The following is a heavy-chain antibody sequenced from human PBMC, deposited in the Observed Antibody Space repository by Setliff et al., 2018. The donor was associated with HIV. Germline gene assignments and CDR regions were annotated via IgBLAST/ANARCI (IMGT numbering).Heavy chain of an antibody. J-gene: IGHJ3*01. CDR1: GYSISSGYY. V-gene: IGHV4-38-2*02. CDR2: IYYSGRT. CDR3: ARAPPGIQNDAFDV. Sequence: LSLTCTVSGYSISSGYYWGWIRQPPGKGLEWIGSIYYSGRTYYNPSLKSRVTISVDTSKNQFSLKLTSVTAADTAVYYCARAPPGIQNDAFDVWGQGTMVTVSS.